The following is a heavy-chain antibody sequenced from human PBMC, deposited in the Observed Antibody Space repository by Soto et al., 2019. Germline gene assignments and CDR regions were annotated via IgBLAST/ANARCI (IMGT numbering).Heavy chain of an antibody. J-gene: IGHJ6*02. CDR1: GYTFTGYY. CDR2: INPNSGGT. CDR3: ARANYDSSGMTDAIDV. V-gene: IGHV1-2*02. D-gene: IGHD3-22*01. Sequence: GASVKVSCKASGYTFTGYYMHWVRQAPGQGLEWMGWINPNSGGTNYAQKFQGRVTMTRDTSISTAYMELSRLRSDDTAGYYCARANYDSSGMTDAIDVYGEAPTDTVS.